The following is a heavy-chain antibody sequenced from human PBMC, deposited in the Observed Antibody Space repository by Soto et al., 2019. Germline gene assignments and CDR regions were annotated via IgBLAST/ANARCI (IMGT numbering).Heavy chain of an antibody. CDR1: GGSIRSGDYY. CDR2: IYYSGSP. D-gene: IGHD3-16*02. V-gene: IGHV4-30-4*01. Sequence: QVQLQESGPGLVKPSQTLSLTCTVSGGSIRSGDYYWSWIRQPPGKGLEWIGHIYYSGSPYYNPSIKSRVTTSVETSQHQFSLKLSSVTAADAAVYYCARAPPSGCYLDYWGQGTLVTVSS. J-gene: IGHJ4*02. CDR3: ARAPPSGCYLDY.